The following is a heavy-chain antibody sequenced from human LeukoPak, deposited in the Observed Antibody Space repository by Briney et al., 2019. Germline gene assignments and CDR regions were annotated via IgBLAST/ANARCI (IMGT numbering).Heavy chain of an antibody. CDR1: GFTFGGYG. CDR3: TRCDNDHFDY. CDR2: IAYDGSRA. Sequence: GGSLRLSCAGSGFTFGGYGMHWFRQTPGKGLEWVAVIAYDGSRAFYADSVKGRFTISRDNSKNTMSVQMDDLRAEDTAVYYCTRCDNDHFDYWGQGTLVTVSS. D-gene: IGHD2-21*02. V-gene: IGHV3-33*01. J-gene: IGHJ4*02.